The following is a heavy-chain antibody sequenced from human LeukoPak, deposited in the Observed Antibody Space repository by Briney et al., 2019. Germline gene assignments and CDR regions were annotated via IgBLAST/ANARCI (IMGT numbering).Heavy chain of an antibody. Sequence: SGGSLRLSCAASGFTFSSYSMNWVRQAPGKGLEWVSSISSSSSYIYYADSVKGRFTISRDNAKNTLYLQMNSLRAEDTAVYYCARAEENNWFDPWGQGTLVTVSS. J-gene: IGHJ5*02. CDR1: GFTFSSYS. CDR2: ISSSSSYI. V-gene: IGHV3-21*04. CDR3: ARAEENNWFDP.